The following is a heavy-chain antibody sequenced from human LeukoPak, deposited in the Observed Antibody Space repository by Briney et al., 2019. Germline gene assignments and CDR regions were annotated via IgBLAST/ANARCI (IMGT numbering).Heavy chain of an antibody. J-gene: IGHJ4*02. CDR3: ARDQYDTWSRRGNFDS. Sequence: GGSLRLSCAASGFTFSNFWMSWVRQAPGKGLEWVTNIKVDGSEKNYVDSVKGRFTISRDNTKNSLYLQMNSLRAEDTAVFYCARDQYDTWSRRGNFDSWGQGTLVIVSS. V-gene: IGHV3-7*03. D-gene: IGHD3-3*01. CDR2: IKVDGSEK. CDR1: GFTFSNFW.